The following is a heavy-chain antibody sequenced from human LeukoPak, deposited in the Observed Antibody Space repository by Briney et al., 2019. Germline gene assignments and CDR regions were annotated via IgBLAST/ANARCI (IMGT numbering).Heavy chain of an antibody. V-gene: IGHV1-69*04. CDR3: ARVAVAAHFDY. CDR2: IIPILGIA. J-gene: IGHJ4*02. D-gene: IGHD6-19*01. Sequence: SVKVSCKASGGTFSSYAISWVRQAPGQGLEWMGRIIPILGIANYAQKFQGRVTITAGKSTSTAYMELSSLRSEDTAVYYCARVAVAAHFDYWGQGTLVTVSS. CDR1: GGTFSSYA.